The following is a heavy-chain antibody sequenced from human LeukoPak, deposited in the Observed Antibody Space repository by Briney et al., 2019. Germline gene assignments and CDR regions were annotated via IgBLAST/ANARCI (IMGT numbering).Heavy chain of an antibody. V-gene: IGHV3-30*04. CDR3: AKDGGHWNDFDY. Sequence: PGTSLRLSCAASGFTFRRLSIHWVRQAPGKWLEWVAVINTDGNKKYYADSVTGRFTMSRDNSKSTVALVMTSLRPEDAGVYYCAKDGGHWNDFDYWGQGTLVTVSS. J-gene: IGHJ4*02. D-gene: IGHD1-1*01. CDR1: GFTFRRLS. CDR2: INTDGNKK.